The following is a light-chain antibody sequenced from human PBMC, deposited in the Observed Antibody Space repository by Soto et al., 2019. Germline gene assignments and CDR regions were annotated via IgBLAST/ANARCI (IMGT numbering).Light chain of an antibody. Sequence: EIVLTQSPGTLSLSPGERATLSCRASQSVSSNSLAWYHQKPGQAPRLLIYGASSRATGIPDRFSGSGSGTDFTLSISRLKPEDFAVYYCQQYGSSPRTFGQGTKVEIK. CDR3: QQYGSSPRT. J-gene: IGKJ1*01. V-gene: IGKV3-20*01. CDR1: QSVSSNS. CDR2: GAS.